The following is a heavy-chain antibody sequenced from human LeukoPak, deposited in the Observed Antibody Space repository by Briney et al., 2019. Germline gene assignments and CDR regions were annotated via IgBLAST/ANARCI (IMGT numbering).Heavy chain of an antibody. CDR3: ARATRMPDFDC. CDR1: GGSISNYY. V-gene: IGHV4-4*07. D-gene: IGHD2-2*01. J-gene: IGHJ4*02. CDR2: IYASGST. Sequence: PSETLSLTCTVSGGSISNYYWNWIRQPAGKGLEWIGRIYASGSTYYNPSLKSRVTMSVDTSKNHFSLKLTSVTAADTAMYYCARATRMPDFDCWGQGTLVTVSS.